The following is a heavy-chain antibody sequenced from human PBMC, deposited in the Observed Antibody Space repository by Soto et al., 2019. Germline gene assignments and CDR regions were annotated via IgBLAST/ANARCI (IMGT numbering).Heavy chain of an antibody. J-gene: IGHJ4*02. CDR3: AREAVTTGFDY. V-gene: IGHV3-30-3*01. D-gene: IGHD4-4*01. CDR2: KSYDGSNK. Sequence: QVQLVESGGGVVQPGRSLRLSCAASGFTFSSYAMHWVRQAPGEGLEWVAVKSYDGSNKYYADSVKGRFTISRDNSKNTLYLQMNRLRAEDTAVYYCAREAVTTGFDYWGQGTLVTVSS. CDR1: GFTFSSYA.